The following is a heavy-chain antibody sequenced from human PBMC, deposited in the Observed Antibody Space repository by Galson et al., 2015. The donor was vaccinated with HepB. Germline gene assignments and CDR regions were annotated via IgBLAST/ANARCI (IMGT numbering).Heavy chain of an antibody. CDR1: GFTFSSYA. D-gene: IGHD3-10*01. CDR3: ARAQRITMVRGVIGY. J-gene: IGHJ4*02. V-gene: IGHV3-30-3*01. Sequence: SLRLSCAASGFTFSSYAMHWVRQAPGKGLEWVAVISYDGSNKYYADSVKGRFTISRDNSKNTLYLQMNSLRAEDTAVYYCARAQRITMVRGVIGYWGQGTLVTVSS. CDR2: ISYDGSNK.